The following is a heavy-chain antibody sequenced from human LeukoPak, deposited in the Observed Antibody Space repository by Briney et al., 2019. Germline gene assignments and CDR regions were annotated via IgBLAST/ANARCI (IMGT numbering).Heavy chain of an antibody. D-gene: IGHD3-10*01. CDR2: ISSSSSYI. V-gene: IGHV3-21*01. CDR3: RGNYYGSGSYADFDY. Sequence: GGSLRLSCAASGFTFSSYSMNWVRQAPGKGLEWVSSISSSSSYIYYADSVKGRFTISRDNAKNSLYLQMNSLRAEDTAVYYCRGNYYGSGSYADFDYWGQGTLVTASS. J-gene: IGHJ4*02. CDR1: GFTFSSYS.